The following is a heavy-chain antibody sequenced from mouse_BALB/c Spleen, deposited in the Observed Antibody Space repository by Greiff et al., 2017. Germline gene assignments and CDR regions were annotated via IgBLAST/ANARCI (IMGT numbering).Heavy chain of an antibody. D-gene: IGHD1-1*02. Sequence: VQLQQSGGGLVQPGGSRKLSCAASGFTFSSFGMHWVRQAPEKGLEWVAYISSGSSTIYYADTVKGRFTISRDNPKNTLFLQMTSLRSEDTAMYYCARDGSFMDYWGQGTSVTVSS. V-gene: IGHV5-17*02. CDR1: GFTFSSFG. J-gene: IGHJ4*01. CDR3: ARDGSFMDY. CDR2: ISSGSSTI.